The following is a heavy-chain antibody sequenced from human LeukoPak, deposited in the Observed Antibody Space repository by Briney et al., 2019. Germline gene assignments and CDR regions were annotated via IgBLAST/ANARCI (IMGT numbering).Heavy chain of an antibody. V-gene: IGHV4-30-2*01. CDR3: ASSRKEDYFDY. J-gene: IGHJ4*02. D-gene: IGHD6-13*01. CDR1: GGSISSGGYS. CDR2: IYHSGST. Sequence: SETLSLTCAVSGGSISSGGYSWSWIRQPPGKGLEWIGYIYHSGSTYYNPSLKSRVTISVDRSKNQFSLKLSSVTAADTAVYYCASSRKEDYFDYWGQGTLVTVSS.